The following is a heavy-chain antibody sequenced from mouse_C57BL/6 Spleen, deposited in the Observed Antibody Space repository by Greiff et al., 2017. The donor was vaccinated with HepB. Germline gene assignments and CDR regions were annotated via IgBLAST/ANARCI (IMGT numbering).Heavy chain of an antibody. D-gene: IGHD4-1*01. Sequence: VQLQQPGPELVKPGASVKISCKASGYTFTDYYMNWVKQSHGKSLEWIGDINPNNGGTSYNQKFKGKATLTVDKSSSTAYMELRSLTSEDSAVYYCARFLTGTYYFDYWGQGTTLTVSS. V-gene: IGHV1-26*01. J-gene: IGHJ2*01. CDR3: ARFLTGTYYFDY. CDR1: GYTFTDYY. CDR2: INPNNGGT.